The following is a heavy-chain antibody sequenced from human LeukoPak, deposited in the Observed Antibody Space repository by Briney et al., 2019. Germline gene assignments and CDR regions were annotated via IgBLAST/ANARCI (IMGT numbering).Heavy chain of an antibody. CDR3: ARDAAVGLRFLEWLSGFFDY. J-gene: IGHJ4*02. D-gene: IGHD3-3*01. V-gene: IGHV1-46*01. CDR1: GYTFTSYY. Sequence: ASVKVSCKAPGYTFTSYYMHWVRQAPGQGLEWMGIINPSGGSTSYAQKFQGRVTMTRDTSTSTVYMELSSLRSEDTAVYYCARDAAVGLRFLEWLSGFFDYWGQGTLVTVSS. CDR2: INPSGGST.